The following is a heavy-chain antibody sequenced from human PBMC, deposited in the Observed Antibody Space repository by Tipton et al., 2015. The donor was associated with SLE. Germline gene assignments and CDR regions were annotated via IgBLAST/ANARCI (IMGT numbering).Heavy chain of an antibody. V-gene: IGHV4-39*07. CDR1: GGSISESFLY. CDR2: IHYTGST. J-gene: IGHJ5*02. Sequence: TLSLTCTVSGGSISESFLYRGWIRQPPGKGLEWIGSIHYTGSTYYNPSLKSRVTISLDTSKKQFSLKLTSVSGADTAIYYCAGGISQAAGDLWGQGTLVTVSS. D-gene: IGHD2-15*01. CDR3: AGGISQAAGDL.